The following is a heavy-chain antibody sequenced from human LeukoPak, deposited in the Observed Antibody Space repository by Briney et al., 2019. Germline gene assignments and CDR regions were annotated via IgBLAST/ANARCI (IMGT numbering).Heavy chain of an antibody. J-gene: IGHJ4*02. CDR3: HTDASFDY. CDR1: GFTFSSYS. Sequence: GGSLRLSCAASGFTFSSYSMNWVRQAPGKGLEWVSSISGSSSYIYYADSVKGRFTISRDNAKNSLYLQMNSLRAEDTAVYYCHTDASFDYWGQGTLVTVSS. CDR2: ISGSSSYI. V-gene: IGHV3-21*01.